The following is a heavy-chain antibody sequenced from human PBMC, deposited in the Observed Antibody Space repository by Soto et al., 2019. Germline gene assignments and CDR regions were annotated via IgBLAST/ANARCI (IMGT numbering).Heavy chain of an antibody. J-gene: IGHJ4*02. D-gene: IGHD6-25*01. CDR1: GIMSSGYG. CDR3: ATMKRARIDS. Sequence: QEQVVQSGPAMKEPGSSVKVSCRASGIMSSGYGFSWGRQAPGQGLEWVGRINPTLDSTQYAQNLQGRVSITVDKSTDTAYLEVTRLRLEDTAIYFCATMKRARIDSWGRGTVVTVSS. CDR2: INPTLDST. V-gene: IGHV1-69*09.